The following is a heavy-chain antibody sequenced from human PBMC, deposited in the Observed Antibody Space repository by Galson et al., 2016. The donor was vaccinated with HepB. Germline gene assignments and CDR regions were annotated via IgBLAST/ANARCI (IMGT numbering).Heavy chain of an antibody. Sequence: SLRLSCAASGLTLSSYGMHWVRRAPGKGLEWVALISYDASNKYYADSVKGRFTISRDNSKSTLYLHMNSLRPEDTAMYYCEKGEGADYRDQYFYYYGMDVWGHGTTVTVSS. CDR3: EKGEGADYRDQYFYYYGMDV. CDR1: GLTLSSYG. J-gene: IGHJ6*02. CDR2: ISYDASNK. V-gene: IGHV3-30*18. D-gene: IGHD4-17*01.